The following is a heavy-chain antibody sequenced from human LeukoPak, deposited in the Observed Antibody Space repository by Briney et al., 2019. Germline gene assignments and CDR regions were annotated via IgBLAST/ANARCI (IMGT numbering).Heavy chain of an antibody. CDR3: ARTDYGDCYFDY. CDR1: GGSISSYY. CDR2: IYYSGST. Sequence: SETLSLTCTVSGGSISSYYWSWIRQPPGKGLEWIGYIYYSGSTNYNPSLKSRVTISVDTSKNQFSLKLSSVTAADTAVYYCARTDYGDCYFDYRGQGTLVTVSS. J-gene: IGHJ4*02. D-gene: IGHD4-17*01. V-gene: IGHV4-59*01.